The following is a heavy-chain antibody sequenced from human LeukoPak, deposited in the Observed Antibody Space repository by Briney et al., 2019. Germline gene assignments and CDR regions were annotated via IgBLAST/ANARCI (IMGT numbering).Heavy chain of an antibody. D-gene: IGHD2-2*01. CDR1: GGSISSYY. CDR2: IYYSGST. V-gene: IGHV4-59*01. Sequence: SETLSLTCTVSGGSISSYYWSWVRQPPGKGLEWIGYIYYSGSTNYNPSLKSRVTISVDTSKNQFSLKLSSVTAADTAVYYCARVGARYCSSTSCSPDAFDIWGQGTMVTVSS. CDR3: ARVGARYCSSTSCSPDAFDI. J-gene: IGHJ3*02.